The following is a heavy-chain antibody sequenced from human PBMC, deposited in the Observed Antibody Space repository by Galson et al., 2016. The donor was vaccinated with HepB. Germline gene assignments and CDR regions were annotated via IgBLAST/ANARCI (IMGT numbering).Heavy chain of an antibody. CDR2: INPKTGGT. J-gene: IGHJ4*02. CDR3: ARAWDSGYDLGLDY. CDR1: GYTFTGYY. Sequence: SVKVSCKASGYTFTGYYIYWVRQAAGQGLEWMGWINPKTGGTNYAQTFQGRVTVTRDTSITTSYMELRRLGSDDTAIYFCARAWDSGYDLGLDYWGQGTRVTVSS. V-gene: IGHV1-2*02. D-gene: IGHD5-12*01.